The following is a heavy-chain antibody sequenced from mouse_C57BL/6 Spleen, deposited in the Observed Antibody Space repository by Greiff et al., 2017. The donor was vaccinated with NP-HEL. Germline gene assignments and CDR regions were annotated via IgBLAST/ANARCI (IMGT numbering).Heavy chain of an antibody. Sequence: QVQLQQSGAELVKPGASVKMSCKASGYTFTSYWITWMKQRPGQGLEWIGDIYPGSGSTNYNEKFKSKATLTVDTSSSTAYMQLSSLTSEDSAVYYCAGGLRGEFDYWGQGTTLTVSS. V-gene: IGHV1-55*01. D-gene: IGHD2-4*01. CDR1: GYTFTSYW. CDR2: IYPGSGST. CDR3: AGGLRGEFDY. J-gene: IGHJ2*01.